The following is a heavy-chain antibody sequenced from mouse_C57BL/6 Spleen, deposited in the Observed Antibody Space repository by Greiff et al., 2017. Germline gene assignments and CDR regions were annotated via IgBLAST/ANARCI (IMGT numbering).Heavy chain of an antibody. J-gene: IGHJ4*01. CDR2: INPNNGGT. V-gene: IGHV1-26*01. Sequence: VQLQQSGPELVKPGASVKISCKASGYTFTDYYMNWVKQSHGKSLEWIGDINPNNGGTSYNQKFKGKATLTVDKSSSTAYMELRSLTSEDSAVYYCARGGTEGAMDYWGQGTSVTVSS. D-gene: IGHD3-3*01. CDR1: GYTFTDYY. CDR3: ARGGTEGAMDY.